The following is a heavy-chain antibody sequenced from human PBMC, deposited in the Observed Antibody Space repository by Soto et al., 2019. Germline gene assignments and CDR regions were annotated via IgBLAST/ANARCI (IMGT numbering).Heavy chain of an antibody. CDR3: ARDKDKYSSGWYGVY. V-gene: IGHV1-69*13. CDR1: GGTFSSYA. D-gene: IGHD6-19*01. J-gene: IGHJ4*02. CDR2: IIPIFGTA. Sequence: SVKVSCKASGGTFSSYAISWVRQAPGQGLEWMGGIIPIFGTANYAQKFQGRVTITADESTSTAYMELSSLRSEDTAVYYCARDKDKYSSGWYGVYWGQGTLVTVSS.